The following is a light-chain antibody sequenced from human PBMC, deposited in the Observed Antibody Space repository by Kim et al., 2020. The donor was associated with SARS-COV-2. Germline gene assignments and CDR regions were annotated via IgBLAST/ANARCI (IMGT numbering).Light chain of an antibody. J-gene: IGKJ4*01. Sequence: TTLSVYPGESVTLSCRASQSISRSLAWYQQKPGQPPRLLIYGAASRPADVPGRFRGSGSGTQFTLTISSLQSEDFAVYYCQQSITFGGGTKVEIK. CDR2: GAA. CDR3: QQSIT. CDR1: QSISRS. V-gene: IGKV3-15*01.